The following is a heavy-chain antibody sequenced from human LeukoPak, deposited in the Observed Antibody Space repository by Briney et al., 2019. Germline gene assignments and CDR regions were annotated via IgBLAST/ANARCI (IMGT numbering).Heavy chain of an antibody. Sequence: NPGGSLRLSCAASGFTSSNAWMSWVRQAPGKGLEWVGRIKSKTDGGTTDYAAPVKGRFTISRDDSKNTLYLQMNSLKTEDTAVYYCTTRYNWNNGVTFDYWGQGTLVTVSS. CDR2: IKSKTDGGTT. D-gene: IGHD1/OR15-1a*01. CDR3: TTRYNWNNGVTFDY. CDR1: GFTSSNAW. V-gene: IGHV3-15*01. J-gene: IGHJ4*02.